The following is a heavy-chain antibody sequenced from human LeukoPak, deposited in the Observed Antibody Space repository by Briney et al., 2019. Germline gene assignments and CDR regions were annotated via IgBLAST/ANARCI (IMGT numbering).Heavy chain of an antibody. D-gene: IGHD2-2*01. CDR3: EKERYHPVPNYNMDV. J-gene: IGHJ6*03. Sequence: GGSLRLFCAASGLTFSIYAMSWVRQASGKGLEWVSTIVVTGDGTFFADSVRSRFTISRDSSKNTLYLQMNSLRADQTAVYYWEKERYHPVPNYNMDVWGKGTTVTVSS. V-gene: IGHV3-23*01. CDR1: GLTFSIYA. CDR2: IVVTGDGT.